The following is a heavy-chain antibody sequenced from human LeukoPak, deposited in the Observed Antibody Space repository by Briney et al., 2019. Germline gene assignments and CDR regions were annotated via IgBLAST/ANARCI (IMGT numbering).Heavy chain of an antibody. J-gene: IGHJ4*02. V-gene: IGHV1-18*01. D-gene: IGHD3-22*01. CDR2: ISAYNGNT. CDR3: ARVDTPRYYDSSGYYFWWRGFDY. Sequence: ASVKVSCKASGYTFTSYGISWVRQAPGQGLEWMGWISAYNGNTNYAQKLQGRVTMTTDTSTSTAYMELRSLRSDDTAVYYCARVDTPRYYDSSGYYFWWRGFDYWGQGTLVTVSS. CDR1: GYTFTSYG.